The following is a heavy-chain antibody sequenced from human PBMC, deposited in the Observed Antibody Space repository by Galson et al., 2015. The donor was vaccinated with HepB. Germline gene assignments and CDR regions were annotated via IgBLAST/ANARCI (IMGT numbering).Heavy chain of an antibody. J-gene: IGHJ2*01. Sequence: SLRLSCAASGFSISSNYMSWVRQAPGKGLQWVSFVHSGGSTHYADSVKGRFTISRDNSKNTLYLQMNSLRAEDTAVYYCARTRDGYNHWYFDLWGRGTLVTVSS. CDR2: VHSGGST. V-gene: IGHV3-66*01. D-gene: IGHD5-24*01. CDR1: GFSISSNY. CDR3: ARTRDGYNHWYFDL.